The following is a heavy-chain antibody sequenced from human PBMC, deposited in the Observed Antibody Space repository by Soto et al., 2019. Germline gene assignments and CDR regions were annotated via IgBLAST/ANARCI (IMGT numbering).Heavy chain of an antibody. Sequence: QVQLVQSGAEVKKPGSSVKVSCKASGGTFSSYAISWLRQAPGQGLEWMGGIIPIFGTADYAQKFQGRVTITADESTSTAYMELSSLRSEDTAVYYCARITYCGGDCYRAPFDYWGQGPLVTVSS. CDR3: ARITYCGGDCYRAPFDY. D-gene: IGHD2-21*02. CDR1: GGTFSSYA. CDR2: IIPIFGTA. J-gene: IGHJ4*02. V-gene: IGHV1-69*01.